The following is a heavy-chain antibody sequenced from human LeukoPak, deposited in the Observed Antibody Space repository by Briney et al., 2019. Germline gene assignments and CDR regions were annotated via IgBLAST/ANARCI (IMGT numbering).Heavy chain of an antibody. CDR2: INPNSGNT. Sequence: ASVKVSCKASGYTFTGYYMHWVRQAPGQGLEWMGWINPNSGNTGYAQKFQGRVTMTRNTSISTAYMELSSLRSEDTAVYYCARADRCGGSCYAVYWGQGTLVTVSS. CDR1: GYTFTGYY. CDR3: ARADRCGGSCYAVY. V-gene: IGHV1-8*02. D-gene: IGHD2-15*01. J-gene: IGHJ4*02.